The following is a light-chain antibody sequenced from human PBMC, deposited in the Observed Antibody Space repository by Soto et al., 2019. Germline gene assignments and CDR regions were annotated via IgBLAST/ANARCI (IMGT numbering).Light chain of an antibody. J-gene: IGKJ2*01. CDR2: AAS. CDR1: QSISSW. V-gene: IGKV1-5*01. CDR3: QQYNSYST. Sequence: DIQMTQSPSTLSASVGDRVTLTCRASQSISSWLAWYQQKPGKASKLLIYAASTLEIGVPSRFSGSGSGTDFTLTISSLQPDDFATYFCQQYNSYSTFGQGTKLEIK.